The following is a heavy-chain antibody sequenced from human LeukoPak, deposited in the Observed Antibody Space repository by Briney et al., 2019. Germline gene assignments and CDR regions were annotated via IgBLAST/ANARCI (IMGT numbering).Heavy chain of an antibody. CDR1: GFIFNNSG. V-gene: IGHV3-21*01. D-gene: IGHD3-9*01. CDR2: ISSSSSYI. CDR3: ARIYDILTGYYFSRGPYGMDV. J-gene: IGHJ6*02. Sequence: PGGSLRLSCAASGFIFNNSGMGWVRQAPGKGLEWVSSISSSSSYIYYADPVKGRFTISRDNAKNSLYLQMNSLRAEDTAVYYCARIYDILTGYYFSRGPYGMDVWGQGTTVTVSS.